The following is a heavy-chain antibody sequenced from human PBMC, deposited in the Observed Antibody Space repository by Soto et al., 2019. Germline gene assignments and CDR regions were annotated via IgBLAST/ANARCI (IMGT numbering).Heavy chain of an antibody. Sequence: GASVKVSCKASGYTFTDYYVHWVRQAPGQGLEWMGWINPNSGVTNYAQKFQGWVTLTRDTSVSTAYMELNRLKSDDTAVFFCARGVSGWSPFDLWGQGTMVTVYS. CDR1: GYTFTDYY. J-gene: IGHJ4*02. D-gene: IGHD6-19*01. V-gene: IGHV1-2*04. CDR2: INPNSGVT. CDR3: ARGVSGWSPFDL.